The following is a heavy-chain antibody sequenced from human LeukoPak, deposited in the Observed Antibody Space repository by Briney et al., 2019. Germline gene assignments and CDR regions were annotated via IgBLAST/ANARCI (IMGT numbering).Heavy chain of an antibody. Sequence: NPSETLSLTCAVYGGSFSGYYWSWIRQPPGKGLEWIGEINHSGSTNYNPSLKSRVTISVDTSKNQFSLKLSSVTAADTAVYYCARGIGVYSSGWYVGFDPWGRGTLVTVSS. CDR2: INHSGST. CDR3: ARGIGVYSSGWYVGFDP. J-gene: IGHJ5*02. V-gene: IGHV4-34*01. CDR1: GGSFSGYY. D-gene: IGHD6-19*01.